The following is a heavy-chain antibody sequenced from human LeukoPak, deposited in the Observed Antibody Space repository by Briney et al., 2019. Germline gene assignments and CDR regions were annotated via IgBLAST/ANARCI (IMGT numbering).Heavy chain of an antibody. D-gene: IGHD1-26*01. Sequence: GTSLRLSCAVSGFGFSAYGMHWVRQAPGKGLEWVAVIWFDGNQKFYGDSVKGRFTISRDNSKNTLYLQMSSLRNEDTAAYYCAKDDGTYRNFNFWGQGTIVTVSS. CDR2: IWFDGNQK. CDR1: GFGFSAYG. CDR3: AKDDGTYRNFNF. J-gene: IGHJ3*01. V-gene: IGHV3-30*18.